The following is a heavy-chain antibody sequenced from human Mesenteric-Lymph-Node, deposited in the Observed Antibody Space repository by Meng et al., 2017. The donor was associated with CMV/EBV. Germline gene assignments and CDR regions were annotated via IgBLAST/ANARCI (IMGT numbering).Heavy chain of an antibody. CDR2: IYSGGTT. D-gene: IGHD6-13*01. CDR3: TRDQELSDAFGI. V-gene: IGHV3-53*01. CDR1: GFTVSTHF. Sequence: GESLKISCAASGFTVSTHFMSWVRQAPGKGLEWVSLIYSGGTTYYADSVKGRFTISRDNSKNTLSLQMHSLRGEDTAVYYCTRDQELSDAFGIWGQGTMVIVSS. J-gene: IGHJ3*02.